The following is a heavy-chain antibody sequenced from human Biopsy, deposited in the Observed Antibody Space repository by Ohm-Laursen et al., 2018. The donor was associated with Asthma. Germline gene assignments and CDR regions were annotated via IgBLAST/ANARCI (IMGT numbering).Heavy chain of an antibody. CDR3: AKRRGYSDLTDFDH. Sequence: SLRLSCAAFGFVFRSHAMHWVRQAPGKGLEWVAVVSYDGGVAHYADSMKGRFTISRDNAKSTLYLQMNRLRTDDTAVYYCAKRRGYSDLTDFDHWGQGTLVTVSS. V-gene: IGHV3-30*18. J-gene: IGHJ4*02. D-gene: IGHD3-3*01. CDR2: VSYDGGVA. CDR1: GFVFRSHA.